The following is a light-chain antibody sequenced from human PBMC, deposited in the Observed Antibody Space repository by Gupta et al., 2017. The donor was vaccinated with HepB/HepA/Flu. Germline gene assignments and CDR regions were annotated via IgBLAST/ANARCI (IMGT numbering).Light chain of an antibody. CDR1: QNITTY. V-gene: IGKV1-39*01. CDR2: ATM. CDR3: LQSYRVPHT. Sequence: IQMTQSPSSLSASVGDRVTITCRASQNITTYLYWYQHKVGKAPDLLIYATMYLQSGVPPRFSGFGTGTEFTLTISGLQPEDFATYYCLQSYRVPHTFGQGTRVEIK. J-gene: IGKJ1*01.